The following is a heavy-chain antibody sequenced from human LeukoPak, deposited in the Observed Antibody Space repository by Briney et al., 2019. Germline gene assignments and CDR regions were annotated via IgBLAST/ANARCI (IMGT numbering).Heavy chain of an antibody. Sequence: SETLSLTCAVSGYSISSSNWWGWIRQPPGKGLEWIGSIYYSGSTYYNPSLKSRVTISVDTSKNQFSLKLSSVTAADTAVYYCARVIGVVTMYYFDYWGQGTLVTVSS. D-gene: IGHD2-15*01. CDR1: GYSISSSNW. J-gene: IGHJ4*02. CDR3: ARVIGVVTMYYFDY. V-gene: IGHV4-38-2*01. CDR2: IYYSGST.